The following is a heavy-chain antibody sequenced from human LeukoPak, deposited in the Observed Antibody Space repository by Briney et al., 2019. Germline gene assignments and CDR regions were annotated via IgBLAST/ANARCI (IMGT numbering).Heavy chain of an antibody. Sequence: GGSLRLSCAASGFTLRAYGRHWVRQAPGKGRGGVAFLRYDGSDKSYADSVKGRFTISRDNAKNSLYLQMNSLRAEDTAVYYCARDPYSGSYGAYYYYYMDVWGKGTTVTISS. V-gene: IGHV3-30*02. J-gene: IGHJ6*03. CDR2: LRYDGSDK. CDR3: ARDPYSGSYGAYYYYYMDV. CDR1: GFTLRAYG. D-gene: IGHD1-26*01.